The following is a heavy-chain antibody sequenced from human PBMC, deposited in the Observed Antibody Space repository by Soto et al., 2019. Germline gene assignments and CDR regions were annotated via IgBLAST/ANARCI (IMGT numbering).Heavy chain of an antibody. Sequence: HGESLKISCKGSGYRFSSYWIAWVRQMPGKGLEWMGIIYPGDSDTKYRPSFEGQVTISADKSNSTAYLQWSSLKASDTAMYYCARQGSNGAYYYYGMDVWGQGTTVTVSS. CDR2: IYPGDSDT. D-gene: IGHD3-16*01. J-gene: IGHJ6*02. CDR1: GYRFSSYW. CDR3: ARQGSNGAYYYYGMDV. V-gene: IGHV5-51*01.